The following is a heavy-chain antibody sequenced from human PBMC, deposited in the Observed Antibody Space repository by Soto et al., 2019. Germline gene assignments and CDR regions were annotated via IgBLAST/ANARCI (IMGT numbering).Heavy chain of an antibody. J-gene: IGHJ3*02. CDR1: GGSISSGDYY. Sequence: QVQLQESGPGLVKPSQTLSLTCTVSGGSISSGDYYWSWIRQPPGKGLEWIGYIYYSGSTYYNPSLKSRVTISVDTSKYEFSAKLSSVTAADTAVYYCARDRAMITFGGVIPGSLDIWGQGIMATVSS. CDR3: ARDRAMITFGGVIPGSLDI. V-gene: IGHV4-30-4*01. CDR2: IYYSGST. D-gene: IGHD3-16*02.